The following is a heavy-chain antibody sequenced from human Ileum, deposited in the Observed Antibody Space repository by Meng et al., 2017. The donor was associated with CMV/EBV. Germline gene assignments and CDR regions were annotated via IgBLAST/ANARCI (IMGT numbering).Heavy chain of an antibody. CDR2: MQFDGREI. Sequence: GESLKISCPASEFTFSQYGMHWVRQAPGKGLEWVAFMQFDGREIIYVDSVEGRFTISRDNSKNTLYLQMNSLRVEDTAVYYCAKDVVNRGWRENLWGRGTTVTVSS. V-gene: IGHV3-30*02. CDR1: EFTFSQYG. D-gene: IGHD6-19*01. CDR3: AKDVVNRGWRENL. J-gene: IGHJ6*02.